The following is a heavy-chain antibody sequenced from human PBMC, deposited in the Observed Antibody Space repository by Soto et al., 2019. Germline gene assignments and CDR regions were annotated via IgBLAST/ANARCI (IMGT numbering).Heavy chain of an antibody. Sequence: QVQLVQSGAEVKKPGSSVKVSCKASGGTFSSYAISWVRQAPGQGLEWMGGIIPIFGTANYAQKFQGRVTITADESTSTAYMELSSLRAEDTAVYYCASGAITMVRGVPTYGMDVWGQGTTVTVSS. CDR2: IIPIFGTA. V-gene: IGHV1-69*01. J-gene: IGHJ6*02. CDR1: GGTFSSYA. CDR3: ASGAITMVRGVPTYGMDV. D-gene: IGHD3-10*01.